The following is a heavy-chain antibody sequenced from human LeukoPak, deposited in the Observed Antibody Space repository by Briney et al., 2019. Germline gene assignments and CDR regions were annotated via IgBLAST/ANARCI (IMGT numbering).Heavy chain of an antibody. CDR3: ARAVFPTTVTTSPYYFDY. V-gene: IGHV4-34*01. CDR2: INHSVST. D-gene: IGHD4-17*01. Sequence: SETLSLTCAVYGGSFRGYYWSWIRQPPGKGLEWIGEINHSVSTNYNPSLKSRVTISVDTSKNQFSLKLSSVTAADTAVYYSARAVFPTTVTTSPYYFDYWGQGTLVTVSS. J-gene: IGHJ4*02. CDR1: GGSFRGYY.